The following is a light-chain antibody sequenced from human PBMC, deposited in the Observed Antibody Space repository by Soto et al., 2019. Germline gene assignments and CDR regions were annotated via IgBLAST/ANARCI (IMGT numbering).Light chain of an antibody. V-gene: IGKV1-39*01. J-gene: IGKJ1*01. Sequence: IEVTQSPSSLAASLGDRVTITCRASQTIGTYVNWYRQKSGAAPELLIYDASTLQSGVPSRFRGGASGTDFTLTISKLQLDDYATYYCQQSYNTPLTFGQETKVEIK. CDR1: QTIGTY. CDR3: QQSYNTPLT. CDR2: DAS.